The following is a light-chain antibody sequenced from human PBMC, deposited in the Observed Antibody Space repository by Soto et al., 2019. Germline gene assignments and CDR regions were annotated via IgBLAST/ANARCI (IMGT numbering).Light chain of an antibody. CDR3: QQYHDWWT. V-gene: IGKV3-15*01. CDR1: QSVSSN. Sequence: EIVMTQSPATLSVSPGERATLSCRASQSVSSNLAWYQQKPDQAPRLLIYSASTRAAGIPARFSGSGSGTEFTLTISSLQSEDFAVYYCQQYHDWWTFGQGTKVEIK. CDR2: SAS. J-gene: IGKJ1*01.